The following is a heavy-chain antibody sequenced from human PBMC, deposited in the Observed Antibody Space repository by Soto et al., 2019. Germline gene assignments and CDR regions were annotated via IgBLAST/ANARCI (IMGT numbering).Heavy chain of an antibody. V-gene: IGHV3-30-3*01. CDR2: ISYDGSNK. CDR3: ARDRNRKKDY. J-gene: IGHJ4*02. CDR1: GFTFSSYA. Sequence: QVLLVESGGGVVQPGRSLRLSCAASGFTFSSYAMHWVRQAPGKGLEWVAVISYDGSNKYYADSVKGRFTISRDNSKNTLYLQMNSLRAEDTAVYYCARDRNRKKDYWGQGTLVTVSS.